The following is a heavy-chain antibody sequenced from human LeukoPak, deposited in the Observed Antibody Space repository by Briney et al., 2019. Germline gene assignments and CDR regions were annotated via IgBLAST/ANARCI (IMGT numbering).Heavy chain of an antibody. CDR2: ISAYNGNT. Sequence: GASVKVSCKASGYTFTSYGISWVRQAPGQGLEWMGWISAYNGNTNYAQKLQGRVTMTTDTSTSTAYMELRSLRSDDTAVYYCARISGGYSYGHEAFDIWGQGTMVTVSS. CDR3: ARISGGYSYGHEAFDI. J-gene: IGHJ3*02. D-gene: IGHD5-18*01. V-gene: IGHV1-18*01. CDR1: GYTFTSYG.